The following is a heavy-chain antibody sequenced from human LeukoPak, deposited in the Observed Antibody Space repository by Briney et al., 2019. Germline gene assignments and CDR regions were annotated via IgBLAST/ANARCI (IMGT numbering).Heavy chain of an antibody. CDR1: GGSISSSSYY. V-gene: IGHV4-61*05. Sequence: PSETLSLTCTVSGGSISSSSYYWGWIRQPPGKGLEWIGYIYYSGSTNYNPSLKSRVTISVDTSKNQFSLKLSSVTAADTAVYYCARGPPTMVVTPGFDYWGQGTLVTVSS. CDR3: ARGPPTMVVTPGFDY. CDR2: IYYSGST. J-gene: IGHJ4*02. D-gene: IGHD4-23*01.